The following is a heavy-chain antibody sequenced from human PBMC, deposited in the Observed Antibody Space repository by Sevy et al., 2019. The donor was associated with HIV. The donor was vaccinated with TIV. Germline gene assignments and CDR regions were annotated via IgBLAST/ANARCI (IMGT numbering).Heavy chain of an antibody. CDR2: IIPIFGTT. D-gene: IGHD4-4*01. Sequence: ASVKVSCKASGGTFSNYALSWVRQAPGQGLEWRGGIIPIFGTTNFAQTFQGRVTLTADESRSTAYMELSSLKSADTAVYYCARTPLLSIPGTTDVYFDNWGQGTLVTVSS. V-gene: IGHV1-69*13. J-gene: IGHJ4*02. CDR1: GGTFSNYA. CDR3: ARTPLLSIPGTTDVYFDN.